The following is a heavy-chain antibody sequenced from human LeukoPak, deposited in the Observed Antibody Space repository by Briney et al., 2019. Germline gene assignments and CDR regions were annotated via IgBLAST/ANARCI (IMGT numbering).Heavy chain of an antibody. D-gene: IGHD2-15*01. V-gene: IGHV1-69*05. CDR1: AYTFTSYY. CDR2: IIPIFGTA. CDR3: ARGGAVVVVAATLPFAEYFQH. J-gene: IGHJ1*01. Sequence: SVKVSCKASAYTFTSYYMYWVRQAPGQGLEWMGRIIPIFGTANYAQKFQGRVTITTDESTSTAYMELSSLRSEDTAVYYCARGGAVVVVAATLPFAEYFQHWGQGTLVTVSS.